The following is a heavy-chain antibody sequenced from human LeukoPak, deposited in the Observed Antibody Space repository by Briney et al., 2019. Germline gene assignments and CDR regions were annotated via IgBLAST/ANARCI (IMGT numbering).Heavy chain of an antibody. CDR1: GYTFTSYD. CDR2: MNPNSGNT. V-gene: IGHV1-8*03. Sequence: ASVKVSCKASGYTFTSYDINWVRQATGQGLEWMGWMNPNSGNTGYAQKFQGRVTITRNTSISTAYMELSSLRSEDTAVYYCAREECSSTSCYTDYWGQGTLVTVSS. D-gene: IGHD2-2*02. J-gene: IGHJ4*02. CDR3: AREECSSTSCYTDY.